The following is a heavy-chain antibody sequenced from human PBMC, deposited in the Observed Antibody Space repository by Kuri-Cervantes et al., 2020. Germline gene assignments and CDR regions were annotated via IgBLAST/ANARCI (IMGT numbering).Heavy chain of an antibody. V-gene: IGHV4-59*01. J-gene: IGHJ3*02. CDR1: GGSISSYY. D-gene: IGHD2-2*01. CDR3: ARAPGSRGVVPAAFDI. CDR2: IYHSGST. Sequence: SETLSLTCTVSGGSISSYYWSWIRQPPGKGLEWIGYIYHSGSTYYNPSLKSRVTISVDRSKNQFSLKLSSVTAADTAVYYCARAPGSRGVVPAAFDIWGQGTMVTVSS.